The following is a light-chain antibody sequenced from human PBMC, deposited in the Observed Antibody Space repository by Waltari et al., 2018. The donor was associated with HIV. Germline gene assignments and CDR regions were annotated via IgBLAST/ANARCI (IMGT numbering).Light chain of an antibody. J-gene: IGLJ3*02. Sequence: YVLTQPPSVSEAPGKTDRITCGGNEIGSKSVHWYQQKPGQAPVQVIYYDNDRPSGIPERFSGSNSGNTATLTISRVEAGDEADYFCQVWDSETDHCVFGGGTKLTVL. CDR3: QVWDSETDHCV. V-gene: IGLV3-21*04. CDR1: EIGSKS. CDR2: YDN.